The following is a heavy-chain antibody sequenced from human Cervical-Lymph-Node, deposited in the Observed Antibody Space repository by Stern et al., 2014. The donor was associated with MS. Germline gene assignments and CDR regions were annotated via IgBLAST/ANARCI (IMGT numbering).Heavy chain of an antibody. Sequence: LMQSGAEVKKPGSSVKVSCKASGGTFSSYAISWVRPAPGQGLEWMGXIIPIFGTANYAQKFQGRVTITADESTSTAYMELSSLRSEDTAVYYCATGMIAAALYGMDVWGQGTTVTVSS. D-gene: IGHD6-13*01. CDR1: GGTFSSYA. CDR3: ATGMIAAALYGMDV. CDR2: IIPIFGTA. V-gene: IGHV1-69*01. J-gene: IGHJ6*02.